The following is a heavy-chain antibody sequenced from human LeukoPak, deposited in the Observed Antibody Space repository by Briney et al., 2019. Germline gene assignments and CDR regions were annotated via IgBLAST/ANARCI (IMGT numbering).Heavy chain of an antibody. D-gene: IGHD2-2*01. Sequence: PGGSLRLSCAASGFTFSSYDMHWVRQATGEGLEWVSVITTAGDTYYSGSVKGRFTISRENARNSLYLQMNSLRAGDTAVYYCARATSGFDYWGQGTLVTVSS. V-gene: IGHV3-13*04. CDR3: ARATSGFDY. J-gene: IGHJ4*02. CDR2: ITTAGDT. CDR1: GFTFSSYD.